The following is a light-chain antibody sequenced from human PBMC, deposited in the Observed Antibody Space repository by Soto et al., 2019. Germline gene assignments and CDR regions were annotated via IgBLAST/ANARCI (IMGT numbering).Light chain of an antibody. CDR3: QQYSQWPPYT. CDR1: QSVSSY. J-gene: IGKJ2*01. V-gene: IGKV3-11*01. CDR2: DAS. Sequence: EIVLTQSPATLSLSPGERATLSCRASQSVSSYLAWYQQKPGQAPRLLIYDASNRATGIPARFSGSGSGTDFTLTISSLEPEDFAIYYCQQYSQWPPYTFGQGTKVDIK.